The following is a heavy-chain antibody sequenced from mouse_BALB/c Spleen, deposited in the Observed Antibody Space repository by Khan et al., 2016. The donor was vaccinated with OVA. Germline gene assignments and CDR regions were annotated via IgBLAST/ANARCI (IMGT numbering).Heavy chain of an antibody. CDR2: INYSGGT. CDR1: GYSITSDYA. Sequence: EVQLQESGPGLVKPSQSLSLTCTVTGYSITSDYAWNWIRQFPGNKLEWMGYINYSGGTSYPPSLKSRISLTLATSRNQFFLQLNSVTTEDSATYYCARWFAYWGQGTLVTVS. CDR3: ARWFAY. V-gene: IGHV3-2*02. J-gene: IGHJ3*01.